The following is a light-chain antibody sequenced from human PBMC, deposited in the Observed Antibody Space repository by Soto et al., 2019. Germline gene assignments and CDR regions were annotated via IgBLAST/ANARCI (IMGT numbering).Light chain of an antibody. CDR2: DAS. CDR1: QDIRKS. V-gene: IGKV1-33*01. J-gene: IGKJ4*01. CDR3: QQYDNLPLT. Sequence: DIQMTQSPSSLSASVGDIVTITCQASQDIRKSLNWLQQKPGKAPKLLNYDASNLETGVPSRFSGRGSGTDFTFTISSLQPEDIATYYCQQYDNLPLTFGGGTKVEIK.